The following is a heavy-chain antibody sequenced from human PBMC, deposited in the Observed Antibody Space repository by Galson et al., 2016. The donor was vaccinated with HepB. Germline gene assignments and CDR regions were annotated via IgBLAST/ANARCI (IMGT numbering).Heavy chain of an antibody. CDR2: IYQTGTA. CDR3: ARGTLGTTATMSFDY. CDR1: GATIGNDYW. V-gene: IGHV4-4*02. D-gene: IGHD1-26*01. Sequence: SETLSLTCAVSGATIGNDYWWSWVRQSPEKGFEWLGEIYQTGTANYNPSFTRRATISVDTSKNEISLRLDSVTAADTAVYYCARGTLGTTATMSFDYWGQGTPVSVSS. J-gene: IGHJ4*02.